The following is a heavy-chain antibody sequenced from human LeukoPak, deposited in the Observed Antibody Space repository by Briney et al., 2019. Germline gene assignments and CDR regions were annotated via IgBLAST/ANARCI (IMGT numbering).Heavy chain of an antibody. CDR2: IYYSGST. Sequence: PSETLSLTCTVSGGSISSYYWSWIRQPPGKGLEWIGYIYYSGSTNYNPSLKSRVTISVDTSKNQFSLKLSSVTAADTAVYYCARLRYYYGSGKDYWGQGTLVTVSS. CDR1: GGSISSYY. J-gene: IGHJ4*02. D-gene: IGHD3-10*01. V-gene: IGHV4-59*12. CDR3: ARLRYYYGSGKDY.